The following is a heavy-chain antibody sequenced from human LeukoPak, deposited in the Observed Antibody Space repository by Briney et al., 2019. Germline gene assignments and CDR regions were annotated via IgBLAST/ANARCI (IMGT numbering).Heavy chain of an antibody. CDR2: INSDGIIT. D-gene: IGHD5-12*01. Sequence: GGSLRLSCAASGFTFSSYWMHWVRQAPGKGLMWVSRINSDGIITNYADSVKGRFTISRDNAKNTLCLQMNSLRAEDTAVYYCARVRATFSPHFGNWGQGTLVTVSS. CDR1: GFTFSSYW. J-gene: IGHJ4*02. CDR3: ARVRATFSPHFGN. V-gene: IGHV3-74*01.